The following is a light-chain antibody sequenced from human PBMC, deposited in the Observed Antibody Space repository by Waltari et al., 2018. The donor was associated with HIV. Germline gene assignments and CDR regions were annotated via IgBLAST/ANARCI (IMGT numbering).Light chain of an antibody. V-gene: IGKV1-27*01. CDR3: QNYDSAPVA. CDR2: ASS. J-gene: IGKJ5*01. Sequence: DIQMSQVPSSLSASVGDRVTITWRASRDISNDLAWYQQKPGEVPKLLIYASSTLRSGVPSRFRGSGSGTDFTLTINGLQPEDVASYYCQNYDSAPVAFGQGTRLEI. CDR1: RDISND.